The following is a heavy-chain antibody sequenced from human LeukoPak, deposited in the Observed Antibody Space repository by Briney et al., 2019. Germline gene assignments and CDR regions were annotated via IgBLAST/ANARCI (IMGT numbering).Heavy chain of an antibody. CDR2: IYHSGST. J-gene: IGHJ5*02. CDR1: GGSISSSNW. D-gene: IGHD2-2*01. V-gene: IGHV4-4*02. Sequence: PSGTLSLTCAVSGGSISSSNWWSWVRQPPGKGLEWIGEIYHSGSTNYNPSLKSRVTISVDKSKNQFSLKLSSVTAADTAVYYCAREYCSSTSCYFGDWFGPWGQGTLVTVSS. CDR3: AREYCSSTSCYFGDWFGP.